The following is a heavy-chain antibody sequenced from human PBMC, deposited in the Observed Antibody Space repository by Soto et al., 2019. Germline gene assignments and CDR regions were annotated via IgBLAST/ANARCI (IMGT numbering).Heavy chain of an antibody. D-gene: IGHD2-21*02. J-gene: IGHJ6*03. V-gene: IGHV4-34*09. CDR1: GGSFSGYY. Sequence: SETLSLTCAVYGGSFSGYYWSWIRQPPGKGLEWIGYIYYSGSTYYNPSLKSRVTISVDTSKNQFSLKLSSVTAADTAVYYCARVRLGDWVNYYYYYMDVWGKGTTVTVSS. CDR2: IYYSGST. CDR3: ARVRLGDWVNYYYYYMDV.